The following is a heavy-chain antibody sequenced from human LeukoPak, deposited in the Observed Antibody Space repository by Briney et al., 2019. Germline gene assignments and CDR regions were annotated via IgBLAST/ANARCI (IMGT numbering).Heavy chain of an antibody. V-gene: IGHV4-38-2*02. D-gene: IGHD5-12*01. CDR1: GYSISSGYS. J-gene: IGHJ5*02. CDR3: ARVQRGYSGRTTPQNNWFDP. Sequence: PSETLSLTCTVSGYSISSGYSWGWIRQPPGKGLEWIGSIYHSGSTYYNPSLKSRVTISVDTSKNQFSLKLSSVTAADTAVYYCARVQRGYSGRTTPQNNWFDPWGQGTLVTVSS. CDR2: IYHSGST.